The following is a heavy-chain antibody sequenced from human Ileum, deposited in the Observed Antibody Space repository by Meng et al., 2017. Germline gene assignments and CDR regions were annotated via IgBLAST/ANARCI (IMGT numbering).Heavy chain of an antibody. CDR2: IYESGST. CDR1: GGSISSGGYY. CDR3: ARGGTAYFDY. Sequence: QVQLQEAGPGLVKPSQTLSLTCTVSGGSISSGGYYWSWIRQHPGKGLEWIGYIYESGSTYYNPSLKSRIAISGDTSKNQFSLNLSSVTAADTAVYYCARGGTAYFDYWGQGTLVTVSS. D-gene: IGHD1-1*01. J-gene: IGHJ4*02. V-gene: IGHV4-31*03.